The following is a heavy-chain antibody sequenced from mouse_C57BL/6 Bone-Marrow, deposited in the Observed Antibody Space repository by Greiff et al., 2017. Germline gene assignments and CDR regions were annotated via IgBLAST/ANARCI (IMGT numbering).Heavy chain of an antibody. CDR3: TGKFRYYYGSSYYAMDY. CDR1: GFTFSNYW. Sequence: EVKLMESGGGLVQPGGSMKLSCVASGFTFSNYWMNWVRQSPEKGLEWVAQIRLKSDNYATHYAESVTGRFTISRDDSKSSVYLQMNNLRAEDTEIYYCTGKFRYYYGSSYYAMDYWGQGTSVTVSS. CDR2: IRLKSDNYAT. D-gene: IGHD1-1*01. V-gene: IGHV6-3*01. J-gene: IGHJ4*01.